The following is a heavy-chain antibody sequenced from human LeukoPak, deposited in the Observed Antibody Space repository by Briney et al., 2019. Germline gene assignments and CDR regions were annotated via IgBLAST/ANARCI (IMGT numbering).Heavy chain of an antibody. CDR3: ARNIVATTNYDS. V-gene: IGHV1-8*01. CDR1: GYIFTSYD. Sequence: ASVKVSCKASGYIFTSYDINWVRQATGQGLEWMGWINLNSGHTGFAQKFQGRVTLTWDTSISTAYMELSSLTSEDTAVYYCARNIVATTNYDSWGQGTLVTVSS. J-gene: IGHJ4*02. CDR2: INLNSGHT. D-gene: IGHD5-12*01.